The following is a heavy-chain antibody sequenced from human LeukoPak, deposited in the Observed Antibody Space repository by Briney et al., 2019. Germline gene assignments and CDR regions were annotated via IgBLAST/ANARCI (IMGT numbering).Heavy chain of an antibody. J-gene: IGHJ5*02. Sequence: ASVKVSCKASGYTFTGYYMHWVRQAPGQGLEWMGWINPNSGGTNYAQKFQSRVTMTRDTSISTAYMELSRLRSDDTAVYYCARDLGYCSSTSCYFWFDPWGQGTLVTVSS. CDR3: ARDLGYCSSTSCYFWFDP. D-gene: IGHD2-2*01. CDR2: INPNSGGT. V-gene: IGHV1-2*02. CDR1: GYTFTGYY.